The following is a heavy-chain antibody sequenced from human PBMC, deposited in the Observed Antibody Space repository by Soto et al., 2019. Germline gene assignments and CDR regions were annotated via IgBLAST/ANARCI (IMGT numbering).Heavy chain of an antibody. Sequence: QVQLVQSGAEMRKPGASVKVSCKTSGYSFNSYSVHWVRQAPGQSLEWVGWINAVNGNTKYLEKFQGRDAITRNTSASTAYVELSSLRPEDTAVYYCARNLGTTPYYYLAMDVWGQGTTVTVSS. CDR3: ARNLGTTPYYYLAMDV. D-gene: IGHD7-27*01. CDR2: INAVNGNT. V-gene: IGHV1-3*01. J-gene: IGHJ6*02. CDR1: GYSFNSYS.